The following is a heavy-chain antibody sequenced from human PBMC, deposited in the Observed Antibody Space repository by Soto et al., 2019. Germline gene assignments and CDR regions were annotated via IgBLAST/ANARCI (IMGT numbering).Heavy chain of an antibody. CDR1: GYTFTGNY. CDR3: ARDGDSSSPFDI. Sequence: QLQLVQSGAEVKKPGASVKVSCKASGYTFTGNYMHWVRQAPGQGLEWMGWINPNSGGTNYAQKFQGRVTVTRDTSISTASMELSRLRSDATAVYYCARDGDSSSPFDIWGQGTMVTVSS. CDR2: INPNSGGT. J-gene: IGHJ3*02. D-gene: IGHD6-6*01. V-gene: IGHV1-2*02.